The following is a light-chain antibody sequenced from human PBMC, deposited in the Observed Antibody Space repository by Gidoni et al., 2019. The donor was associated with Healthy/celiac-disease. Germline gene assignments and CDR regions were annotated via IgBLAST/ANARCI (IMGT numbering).Light chain of an antibody. Sequence: EIVLTQSPATLSLSPGERATLSCRASQSVSSYLAWYQQKPGQAPRLLIYDASNRATGIPARFSGSGSGTDFTLTISRLEPEDFAVYYCQQRSNWPQYTFXQXTKLEIK. CDR3: QQRSNWPQYT. CDR1: QSVSSY. CDR2: DAS. V-gene: IGKV3-11*01. J-gene: IGKJ2*01.